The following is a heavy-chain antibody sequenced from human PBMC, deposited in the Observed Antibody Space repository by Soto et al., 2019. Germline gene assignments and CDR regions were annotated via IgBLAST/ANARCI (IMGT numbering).Heavy chain of an antibody. J-gene: IGHJ3*01. CDR2: VKHSGNI. D-gene: IGHD3-3*01. CDR1: GGSFSGYY. Sequence: SEALSLACSVYGGSFSGYYCGWFRQPPGKGLEWIGEVKHSGNINYNPSLKTRLTVSVDTSKNQFSLKLSSMTAADTAMYYCARGSHFDFSSGYADSFDVWGQGTMVTVSS. CDR3: ARGSHFDFSSGYADSFDV. V-gene: IGHV4-34*01.